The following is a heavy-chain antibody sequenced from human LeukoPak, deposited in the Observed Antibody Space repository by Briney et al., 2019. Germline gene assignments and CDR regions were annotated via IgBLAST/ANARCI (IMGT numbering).Heavy chain of an antibody. Sequence: SETLSLTCAVYGGSFSHYYWSWLRQSPEMGLEWIGEINDSGTINYNPSLMSRVTISLDKSKNQFSLRLSSATAADTAVYYCARRWNYGRNYYIDVWGKGATVSVSS. D-gene: IGHD1-7*01. J-gene: IGHJ6*03. CDR2: INDSGTI. V-gene: IGHV4-34*01. CDR3: ARRWNYGRNYYIDV. CDR1: GGSFSHYY.